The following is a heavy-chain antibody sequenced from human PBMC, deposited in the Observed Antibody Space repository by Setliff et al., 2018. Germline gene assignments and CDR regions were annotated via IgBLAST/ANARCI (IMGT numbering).Heavy chain of an antibody. Sequence: SETLSLTCTVSGASVTSFDYYWSWIRQPPGKGLEYIGHISHGVSTSYSPSLKSRLSISADTSTNQFSLKLTSVTAADTAVYYCARTHCTTTSCFYFHYWGQGTVVTVSS. D-gene: IGHD2-2*01. J-gene: IGHJ4*02. V-gene: IGHV4-30-4*01. CDR1: GASVTSFDYY. CDR2: ISHGVST. CDR3: ARTHCTTTSCFYFHY.